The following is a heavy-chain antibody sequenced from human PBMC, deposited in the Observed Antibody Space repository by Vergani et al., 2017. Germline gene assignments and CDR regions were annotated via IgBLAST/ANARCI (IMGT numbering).Heavy chain of an antibody. CDR3: ARGIIAAAGKTRGNWFDP. Sequence: QVQLQESGPRLVRPSQTLSLTCTVSGGSINTGAYYWSWIRQPAGKGLEWIGRVYTSGMTNYNPSLKSRVTILVDRSKSQLSLKLTSVTAGDTAVYFCARGIIAAAGKTRGNWFDPWGQGTLVTVSS. CDR2: VYTSGMT. J-gene: IGHJ5*02. D-gene: IGHD6-13*01. CDR1: GGSINTGAYY. V-gene: IGHV4-61*02.